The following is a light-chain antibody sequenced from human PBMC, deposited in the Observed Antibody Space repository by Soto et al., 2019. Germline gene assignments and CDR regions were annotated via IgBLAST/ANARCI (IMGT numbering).Light chain of an antibody. V-gene: IGLV2-8*01. CDR2: EVS. CDR1: SSDVGGYNY. Sequence: QSALTQPPSASGSPGQSVTISCTGTSSDVGGYNYVSWYQQHPGKAPKLMIYEVSKRPSGVPDRFSGSKSGNTASLTVSELQAEDEAGYYCNSYAGSNNWVFGGGTKLTVL. CDR3: NSYAGSNNWV. J-gene: IGLJ3*02.